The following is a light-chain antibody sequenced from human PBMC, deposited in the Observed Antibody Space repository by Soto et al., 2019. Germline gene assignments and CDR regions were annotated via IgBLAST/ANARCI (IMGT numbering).Light chain of an antibody. J-gene: IGKJ3*01. CDR1: QSISSN. Sequence: EIVMTQSPATLSVSPGERATLSCRASQSISSNLAWYQQKNGQTPRLLIYGASTRAAGIPARFSGSGSGTDFTLTISSLQSEDFAVYYCQQYNNWPPFSFGPGTKVGIK. CDR3: QQYNNWPPFS. V-gene: IGKV3-15*01. CDR2: GAS.